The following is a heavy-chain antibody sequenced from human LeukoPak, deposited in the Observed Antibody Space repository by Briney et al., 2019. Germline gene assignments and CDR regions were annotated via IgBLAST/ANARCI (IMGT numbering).Heavy chain of an antibody. D-gene: IGHD3-22*01. CDR3: TRAPPGMTMMTDY. J-gene: IGHJ4*02. CDR1: GYTFTNYH. CDR2: VSTNDGNT. Sequence: VSVKVSCKASGYTFTNYHIAWVRQAPGQGLGWMGWVSTNDGNTVYAQRLQGRVTMTTDTSTSVAYMELRSLTSDDTAVYYCTRAPPGMTMMTDYWGQGTLVTVSS. V-gene: IGHV1-18*01.